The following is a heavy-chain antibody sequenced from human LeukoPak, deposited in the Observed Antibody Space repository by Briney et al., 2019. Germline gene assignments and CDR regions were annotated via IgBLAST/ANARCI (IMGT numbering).Heavy chain of an antibody. CDR3: AKDRLGGPYFFHY. V-gene: IGHV3-23*01. CDR2: IGGTGVRT. CDR1: GFTFSSYA. D-gene: IGHD3-16*01. Sequence: GGSLRLSCVSSGFTFSSYAMSWVRQAPGKGLEWASTIGGTGVRTYYADSVKGRFTISRDNSKNTLYLQINTLRAEDTAVYFCAKDRLGGPYFFHYWGQGTLVTVSS. J-gene: IGHJ4*02.